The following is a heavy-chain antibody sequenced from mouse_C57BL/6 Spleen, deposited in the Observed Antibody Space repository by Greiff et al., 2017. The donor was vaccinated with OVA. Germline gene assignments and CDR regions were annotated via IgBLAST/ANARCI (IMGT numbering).Heavy chain of an antibody. D-gene: IGHD2-4*01. CDR3: AIPYDYDDVPYAMDY. J-gene: IGHJ4*01. V-gene: IGHV14-2*01. Sequence: VQLQQSGAELVKPGASVKLSCTASGFNINDYYMHWVKQRTEQGLEWIGRIDPEDGETKYAPKFQGKATITADTSSNTAYLQLSSLTSEDTAVYYCAIPYDYDDVPYAMDYWGKGTSVTVSS. CDR1: GFNINDYY. CDR2: IDPEDGET.